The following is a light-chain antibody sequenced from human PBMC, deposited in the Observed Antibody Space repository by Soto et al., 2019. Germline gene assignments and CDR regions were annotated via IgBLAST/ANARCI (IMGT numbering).Light chain of an antibody. J-gene: IGKJ1*01. V-gene: IGKV2-28*01. CDR3: MQTLQSWT. CDR2: LGS. CDR1: QSLLHSNGYNY. Sequence: DIVMTQSPLSLPVTPGEPASISCRSSQSLLHSNGYNYLDCYLQKPGQSPQLLIYLGSNRASGVPDRFSGSGSGTDSTLEISRVEAEDLGVYYGMQTLQSWTFGQGTKVEIK.